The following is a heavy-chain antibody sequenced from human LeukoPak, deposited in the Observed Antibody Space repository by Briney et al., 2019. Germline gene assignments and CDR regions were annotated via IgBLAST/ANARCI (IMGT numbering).Heavy chain of an antibody. CDR2: ISAYNGDT. CDR3: ARDPYGSGSYYNPSDPFDI. J-gene: IGHJ3*02. V-gene: IGHV1-18*01. D-gene: IGHD3-10*01. Sequence: ASVKVSCKASGYTFTSYGISWVRQAPGQGLEWMGWISAYNGDTNYAQKFQGRVTMTTDTSTSTAYTELRSLRSDDTAVYFCARDPYGSGSYYNPSDPFDIWGQGTMVTVSS. CDR1: GYTFTSYG.